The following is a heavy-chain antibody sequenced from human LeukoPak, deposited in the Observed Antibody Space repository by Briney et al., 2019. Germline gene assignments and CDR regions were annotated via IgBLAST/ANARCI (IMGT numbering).Heavy chain of an antibody. CDR2: ISGSGGST. J-gene: IGHJ4*02. CDR1: GGSISSGGYS. V-gene: IGHV3-23*01. CDR3: AKDYY. Sequence: ETLSLTCAVSGGSISSGGYSRSWIRQPPGKGLEWVSAISGSGGSTYYADSVKGRFTISRDNSKNTLYLQMNSLRAEDTAVYYCAKDYYWGQGTLVTVSS.